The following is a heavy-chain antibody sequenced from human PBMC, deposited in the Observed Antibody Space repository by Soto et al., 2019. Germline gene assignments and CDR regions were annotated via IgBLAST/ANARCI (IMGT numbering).Heavy chain of an antibody. CDR3: AKEAQTWIKLWAEYYFDY. CDR2: ISYDGSNK. D-gene: IGHD5-18*01. Sequence: PGGSLRLSCAASGFTFSSYGMHWVRQAPGKGLEWVAVISYDGSNKYYADSVKGRFTISRDNSKNTLYLQMNSLRAEDTAVYYCAKEAQTWIKLWAEYYFDYWGQGTLVTVSS. V-gene: IGHV3-30*18. J-gene: IGHJ4*02. CDR1: GFTFSSYG.